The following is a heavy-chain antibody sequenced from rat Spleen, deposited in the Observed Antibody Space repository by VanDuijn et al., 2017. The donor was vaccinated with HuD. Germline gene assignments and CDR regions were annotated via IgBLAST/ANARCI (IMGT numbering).Heavy chain of an antibody. CDR2: ISSDGRRN. Sequence: EVQLVESGGGLVQPGRSMKLSCAASGFTFIDYYMAWVRQAPKKGLEWVATISSDGRRNYYRDSVKGRFTISRDNAKSTLYLQMDSLRSEDTATYYCARRHYGYTDYFDYWGQGVMVTVSS. CDR3: ARRHYGYTDYFDY. V-gene: IGHV5-7*01. J-gene: IGHJ2*01. D-gene: IGHD1-9*01. CDR1: GFTFIDYY.